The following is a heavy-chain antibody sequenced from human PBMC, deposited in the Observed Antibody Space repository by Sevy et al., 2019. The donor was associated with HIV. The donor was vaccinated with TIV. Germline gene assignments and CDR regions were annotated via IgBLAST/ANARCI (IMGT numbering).Heavy chain of an antibody. Sequence: SETLSLTCTVSGGSISSYYWSWIRQPPGKGLEWIGYIYYSGSTNYNPSLKSRVTISVDTSKNQFSLKLSFVTAADTAVYYCARDLGSGSYYNGYYYYYGMDVWGQGTTVTVSS. D-gene: IGHD3-10*01. J-gene: IGHJ6*02. CDR2: IYYSGST. CDR3: ARDLGSGSYYNGYYYYYGMDV. V-gene: IGHV4-59*13. CDR1: GGSISSYY.